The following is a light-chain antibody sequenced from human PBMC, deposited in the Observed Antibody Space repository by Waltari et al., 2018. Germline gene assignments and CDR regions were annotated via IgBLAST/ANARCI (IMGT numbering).Light chain of an antibody. Sequence: DLQMTQSPSPLSASVGDRVTITCRESQSISGYLNWYQQKPDKAPKLLIHATSTLQRGGPSRCSGGRAGTDFTLTISRLQPEDCATFFCQQRYRTQEVTCGGGTKVEIK. CDR3: QQRYRTQEVT. V-gene: IGKV1-39*01. J-gene: IGKJ4*01. CDR1: QSISGY. CDR2: ATS.